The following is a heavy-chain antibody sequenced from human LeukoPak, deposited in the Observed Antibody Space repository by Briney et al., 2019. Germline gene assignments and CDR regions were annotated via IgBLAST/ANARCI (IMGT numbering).Heavy chain of an antibody. J-gene: IGHJ5*02. CDR2: ISSSSSYI. CDR1: GFTFSSYG. Sequence: GGSLRLSCAASGFTFSSYGMNWVRQAPGKGLEWVSSISSSSSYIYYADSVKGRFTISRDNAKNSVYLQMNSLRAEDTAVYYCARTIAAAGKVGWFDPWGQGTLVTVSS. D-gene: IGHD6-13*01. CDR3: ARTIAAAGKVGWFDP. V-gene: IGHV3-21*01.